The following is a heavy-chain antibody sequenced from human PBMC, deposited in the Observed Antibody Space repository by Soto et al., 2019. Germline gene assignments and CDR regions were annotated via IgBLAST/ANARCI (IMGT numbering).Heavy chain of an antibody. CDR2: ISAYNGNT. D-gene: IGHD2-2*01. Sequence: QVQLVQSGAEVKKPGASVKVSCKASGYTFTSYGISWVRQAPGQGLEWMGWISAYNGNTNYAQKLQGRVTMTTDTATTKAYGERSSLKPHDTAVYYCARDLPDIVGVAAAMPTEGNYGIDVWGQGTTVTGSS. J-gene: IGHJ6*02. CDR1: GYTFTSYG. CDR3: ARDLPDIVGVAAAMPTEGNYGIDV. V-gene: IGHV1-18*01.